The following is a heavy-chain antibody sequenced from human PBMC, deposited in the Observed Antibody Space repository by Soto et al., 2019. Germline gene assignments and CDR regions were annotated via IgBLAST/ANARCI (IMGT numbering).Heavy chain of an antibody. V-gene: IGHV4-4*02. J-gene: IGHJ6*02. D-gene: IGHD2-2*01. CDR2: MYQSGGR. CDR1: GDAINSTYW. CDR3: ARAVYCTTANCWGDFSYYNIDV. Sequence: SGTPALTFFVSGDAINSTYWWRGLRQAPGRGREWIGEMYQSGGRSYMPSLRGRITLSVDASKTQFSPKLTSATAVDTAVYYCARAVYCTTANCWGDFSYYNIDVWGQGTVVTVSS.